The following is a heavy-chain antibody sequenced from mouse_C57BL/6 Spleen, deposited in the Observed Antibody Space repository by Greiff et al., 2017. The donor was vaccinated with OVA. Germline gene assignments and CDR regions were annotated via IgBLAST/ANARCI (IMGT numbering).Heavy chain of an antibody. CDR3: ARSYYDYKDFAY. D-gene: IGHD2-4*01. J-gene: IGHJ3*01. V-gene: IGHV1-81*01. CDR1: GYTFTSYG. Sequence: QVHVKQSGAELARPGASVKLSCKASGYTFTSYGISWVKQRTGQGLEWIGEIYPRSGNTYYNEKFKGKATLTADKSSSTAYMELRSLTSEDSAVYFCARSYYDYKDFAYWGQGTLVTVSA. CDR2: IYPRSGNT.